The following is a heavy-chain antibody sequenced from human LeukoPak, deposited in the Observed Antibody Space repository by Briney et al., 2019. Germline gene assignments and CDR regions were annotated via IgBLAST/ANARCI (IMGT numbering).Heavy chain of an antibody. CDR1: GFTFSSYA. V-gene: IGHV3-23*01. J-gene: IGHJ3*02. CDR3: AKDPMGIGPAFDI. D-gene: IGHD7-27*01. CDR2: ISGSGGDT. Sequence: PGGSQRLSCAASGFTFSSYAMNWVRQAPGKGLEWVSAISGSGGDTSYAGSVKGRFTISRDNSKNTLYLQMNSLRADDTAVYYCAKDPMGIGPAFDIWGQGTMVTVSS.